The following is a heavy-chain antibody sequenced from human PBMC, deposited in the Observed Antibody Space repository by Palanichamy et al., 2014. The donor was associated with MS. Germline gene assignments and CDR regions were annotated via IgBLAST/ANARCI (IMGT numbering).Heavy chain of an antibody. D-gene: IGHD5-24*01. CDR3: ARVGQATILAFDI. CDR1: GFTFSSYG. Sequence: QVQLVESGGGVVQPGRSLRLSCAASGFTFSSYGMHWVRQAPGKGLEWVAVIWYDGSNKYYADSVKGRFTISRDNSKNTLYLQMNSLRAEDTAVYYCARVGQATILAFDIWGQGTMVTVSS. CDR2: IWYDGSNK. J-gene: IGHJ3*02. V-gene: IGHV3-33*01.